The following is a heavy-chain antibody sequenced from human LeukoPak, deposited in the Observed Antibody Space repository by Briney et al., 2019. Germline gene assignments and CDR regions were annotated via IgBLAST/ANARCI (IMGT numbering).Heavy chain of an antibody. D-gene: IGHD3-3*01. CDR1: GGSFSGYY. CDR2: INHSGST. V-gene: IGHV4-34*01. Sequence: TSETLSLTCAVYGGSFSGYYWSWIRQPPGKGLEWIREINHSGSTNYNPSLKSRVTISVDTSKNQFSLKLSSVTAADTAVYYCARGSIRFWSGYYSNWFDPWGQGTLVTVSS. J-gene: IGHJ5*02. CDR3: ARGSIRFWSGYYSNWFDP.